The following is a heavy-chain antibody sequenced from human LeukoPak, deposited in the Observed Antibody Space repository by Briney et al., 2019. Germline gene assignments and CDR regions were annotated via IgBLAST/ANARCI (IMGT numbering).Heavy chain of an antibody. J-gene: IGHJ4*02. Sequence: ASVKVSCKASGGTFSSYAISWVRQAPGQGLEWMGGIIPIFGTANHAQKFQGRVTITADESTSTAYMELSSLRSEDTAVYYCARGTTVVTPLDYWGQGTLVTVSS. D-gene: IGHD4-23*01. CDR1: GGTFSSYA. CDR3: ARGTTVVTPLDY. CDR2: IIPIFGTA. V-gene: IGHV1-69*13.